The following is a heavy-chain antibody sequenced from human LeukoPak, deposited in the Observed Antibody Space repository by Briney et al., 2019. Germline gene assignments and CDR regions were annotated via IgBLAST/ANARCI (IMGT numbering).Heavy chain of an antibody. CDR2: VDPEDGET. Sequence: GATVKISCKXSGYTFTDYYMHWVQQAPGKGLEWMGLVDPEDGETIYAEKFQGRVTITADTSTDTAYMELSSLRSEDTAVYYCANSSSRDDRSFGVYWGQGTLVTVSS. D-gene: IGHD3-22*01. CDR1: GYTFTDYY. CDR3: ANSSSRDDRSFGVY. V-gene: IGHV1-69-2*01. J-gene: IGHJ4*02.